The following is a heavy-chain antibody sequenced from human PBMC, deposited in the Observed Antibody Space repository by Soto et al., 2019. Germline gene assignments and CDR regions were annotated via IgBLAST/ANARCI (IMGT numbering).Heavy chain of an antibody. V-gene: IGHV1-3*01. CDR3: AREGYSSGWCVGYYYGMDV. Sequence: GASVKVSCKASGYTFTSYAMHWVRQAPGQRLEWMGWINAGNGNTKYSQKFQGRVTITRDTSASTAYMELSSLRSEDTAVYYCAREGYSSGWCVGYYYGMDVWGQGTTVTVSS. J-gene: IGHJ6*02. CDR2: INAGNGNT. CDR1: GYTFTSYA. D-gene: IGHD6-19*01.